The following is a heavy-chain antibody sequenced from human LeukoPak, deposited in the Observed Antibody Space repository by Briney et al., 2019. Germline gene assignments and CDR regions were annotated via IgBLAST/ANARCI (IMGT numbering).Heavy chain of an antibody. CDR3: ARDPRYYDSSLVDAFDI. D-gene: IGHD3-22*01. Sequence: ASVKVSCKASGYTFTGYYMHWVRQAPGQGVEWMGRINPNSAGTNYAQNFQRSVSMTRYTSISTAYMELSRLRSDDTAVYYCARDPRYYDSSLVDAFDIWGQGTMVTVSS. CDR1: GYTFTGYY. CDR2: INPNSAGT. V-gene: IGHV1-2*06. J-gene: IGHJ3*02.